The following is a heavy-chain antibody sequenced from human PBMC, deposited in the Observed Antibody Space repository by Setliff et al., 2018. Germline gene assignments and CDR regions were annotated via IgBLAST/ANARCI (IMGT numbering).Heavy chain of an antibody. CDR1: GGSISSSSYY. V-gene: IGHV4-39*07. CDR2: IYTSGST. Sequence: SETLSLTCTVSGGSISSSSYYWGWIRQPPGKGLEWTGSIYTSGSTNYNPSLKSRVTISVDTSKNQFSLKLSSVTAADTAVYYCARGPVMIVATGYFDYWGQGTLVTVSS. CDR3: ARGPVMIVATGYFDY. J-gene: IGHJ4*02. D-gene: IGHD3-22*01.